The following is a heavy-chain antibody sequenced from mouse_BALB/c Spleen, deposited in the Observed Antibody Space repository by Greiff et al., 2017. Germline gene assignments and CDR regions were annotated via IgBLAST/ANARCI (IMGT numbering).Heavy chain of an antibody. D-gene: IGHD4-1*01. V-gene: IGHV1-9*01. CDR2: ILPGTGST. J-gene: IGHJ1*01. CDR3: ARPPLGLYWYFDV. Sequence: QVQLQQSGAELMKPGASVKISCKATGYTFSSYWIEWVKQRPGHGLEWIGEILPGTGSTNYNEKFKGKATFTADTSSNTAYMQLSSLTSEDSAVYYCARPPLGLYWYFDVWGAGTTVTVSS. CDR1: GYTFSSYW.